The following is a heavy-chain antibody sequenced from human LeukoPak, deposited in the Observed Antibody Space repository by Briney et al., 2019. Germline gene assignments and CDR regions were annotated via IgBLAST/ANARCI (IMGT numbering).Heavy chain of an antibody. Sequence: PGGSLRLSCATSGFTFSTYWMHWVRQAPGKGLVWVSRINSDGSSRTYADSVKGRFTISRDNAKNTLYLQMNSLRAEDTAIYYCVRDLRRMGATTAYLHHWGQGTLVTVSS. V-gene: IGHV3-74*01. CDR3: VRDLRRMGATTAYLHH. CDR2: INSDGSSR. D-gene: IGHD1-26*01. J-gene: IGHJ1*01. CDR1: GFTFSTYW.